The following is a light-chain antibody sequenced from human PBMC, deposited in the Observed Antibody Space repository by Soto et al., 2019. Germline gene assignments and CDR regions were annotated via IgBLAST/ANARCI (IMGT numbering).Light chain of an antibody. V-gene: IGLV2-14*03. Sequence: QSALTQPASVSGSPGQSITISCTGTSSDVGGYNFGSWYQHHPGKAPKLMIYDVSNRTSGGSNRFSGSKSGNTASLIISGLQAEDEADYYGSSYTISSTLSTYDFGTGTKLTVL. CDR3: SSYTISSTLSTYD. J-gene: IGLJ1*01. CDR2: DVS. CDR1: SSDVGGYNF.